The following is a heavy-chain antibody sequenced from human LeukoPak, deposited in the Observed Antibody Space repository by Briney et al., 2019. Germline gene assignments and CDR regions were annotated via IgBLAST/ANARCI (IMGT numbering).Heavy chain of an antibody. CDR1: GFTFSSRW. CDR2: TKEDGSEK. V-gene: IGHV3-7*01. J-gene: IGHJ4*02. Sequence: QSGGSLRLSCAASGFTFSSRWVSWVRQAPGKGLEWVANTKEDGSEKYYVDSVKGRFTISRDNARNSLFLQMNSLRVDDTAMYYCARDSGGYDLWGQGTLVTVS. D-gene: IGHD2-15*01. CDR3: ARDSGGYDL.